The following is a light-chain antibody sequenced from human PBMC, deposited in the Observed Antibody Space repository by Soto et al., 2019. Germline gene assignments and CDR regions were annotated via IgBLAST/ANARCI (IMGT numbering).Light chain of an antibody. CDR1: ETISTC. CDR2: ASS. V-gene: IGKV1-39*01. CDR3: QQSYSSSPIT. Sequence: DIQLTQSPSSLSASVGDRVTMTCRASETISTCVNWYQHKPGKAPKLLISASSRLQSGVPSRFSGSGSGTDFTLTIDSLRHEDFASYYCQQSYSSSPITFGPGTRLDIK. J-gene: IGKJ5*01.